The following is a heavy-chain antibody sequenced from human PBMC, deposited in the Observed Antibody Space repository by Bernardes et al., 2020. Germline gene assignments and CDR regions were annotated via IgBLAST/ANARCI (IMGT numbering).Heavy chain of an antibody. V-gene: IGHV3-23*01. CDR1: GFTFSSYA. D-gene: IGHD2-8*02. CDR2: ISGSGGST. CDR3: AKCTGGVCYTDWFDP. J-gene: IGHJ5*02. Sequence: GGSLRLSRAASGFTFSSYAMSWVRQAPGKGLEWVSAISGSGGSTYYADSVKGRFTISRDNSKNTLYLQMNSLRAEDTAVYYCAKCTGGVCYTDWFDPWGQGTLVTVSS.